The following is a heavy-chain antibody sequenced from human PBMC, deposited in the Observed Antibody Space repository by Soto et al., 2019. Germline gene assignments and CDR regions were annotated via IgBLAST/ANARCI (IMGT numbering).Heavy chain of an antibody. J-gene: IGHJ4*02. D-gene: IGHD6-19*01. CDR1: GFTFSDYA. CDR3: AKGGRQWLVTSDFNY. CDR2: VSHDGRNT. V-gene: IGHV3-30*18. Sequence: VQLVESGGGVVQPGRSLRLSCAASGFTFSDYAMHWGRQAPGKGLEWVAVVSHDGRNTHYADSVRGRFTISRDSSKNTVSLEMTSLRAEDTAVYYCAKGGRQWLVTSDFNYWGQGALVTVSS.